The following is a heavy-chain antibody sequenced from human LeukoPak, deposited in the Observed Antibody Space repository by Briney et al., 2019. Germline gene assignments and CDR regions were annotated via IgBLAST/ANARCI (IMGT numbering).Heavy chain of an antibody. Sequence: GGSLRLSCAASGFTFSNYAVAWVRQAPGKGLEWVSAEGSAGGTYYADSVRGRFTISRDNSGNTLSLQMSSLRVEDTALYYCASRTWTGPGYYAFDIWGQGTMVTVSS. CDR1: GFTFSNYA. CDR2: EGSAGGT. V-gene: IGHV3-23*01. CDR3: ASRTWTGPGYYAFDI. D-gene: IGHD3/OR15-3a*01. J-gene: IGHJ3*02.